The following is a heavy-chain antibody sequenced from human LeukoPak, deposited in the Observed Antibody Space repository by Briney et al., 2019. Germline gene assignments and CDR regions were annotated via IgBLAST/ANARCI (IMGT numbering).Heavy chain of an antibody. CDR3: AKDYYGSGSRASFDY. V-gene: IGHV3-23*01. J-gene: IGHJ4*02. CDR1: GFTFSSYG. CDR2: ISGSGGTT. D-gene: IGHD3-10*01. Sequence: PGGSLRLSCAASGFTFSSYGMSWVRQAPGKGLEWVSAISGSGGTTYYADSVKGRFTISRDNSKNTLHLQMNSLRAEDTAVYYCAKDYYGSGSRASFDYWGQGTLVTVSS.